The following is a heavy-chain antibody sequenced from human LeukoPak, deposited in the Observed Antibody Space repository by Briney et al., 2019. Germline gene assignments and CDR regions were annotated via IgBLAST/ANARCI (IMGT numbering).Heavy chain of an antibody. J-gene: IGHJ6*04. V-gene: IGHV4-61*01. Sequence: PSETLSLTCTVSGGSVSSGSYYWSWIRQPPGKGLEWIGYIYYSGSTNYNPSLKSRVTISVDTSKNQFSLKLSSVTAADTAVYYCARTPIWFGERWYYYGMDVWGKETTVTVSS. CDR3: ARTPIWFGERWYYYGMDV. CDR1: GGSVSSGSYY. CDR2: IYYSGST. D-gene: IGHD3-10*01.